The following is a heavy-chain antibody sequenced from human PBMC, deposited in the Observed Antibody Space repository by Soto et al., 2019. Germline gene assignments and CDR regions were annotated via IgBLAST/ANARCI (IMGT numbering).Heavy chain of an antibody. CDR2: IIPIFGTA. CDR3: ARVIVATIPTIYWFDP. Sequence: SVKVSCKASGGSFSSYPISWVRQAPGQGLEWMGGIIPIFGTANYAQKFQGRVTITADESTTTAYMELSSLRSEDTAVYYCARVIVATIPTIYWFDPWGQGTLVTVSS. V-gene: IGHV1-69*13. CDR1: GGSFSSYP. J-gene: IGHJ5*02. D-gene: IGHD5-12*01.